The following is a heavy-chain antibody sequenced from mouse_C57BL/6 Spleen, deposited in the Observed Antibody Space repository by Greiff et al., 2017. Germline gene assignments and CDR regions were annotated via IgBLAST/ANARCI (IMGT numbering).Heavy chain of an antibody. V-gene: IGHV1-54*01. CDR3: ARGGSYAIDY. J-gene: IGHJ4*01. Sequence: VQLQQSGAELVRPGTSVKVSCKASGYAFTNYLIEWVKQRPGQGLEWIGVINPGSGGTNYNEKFKGKATLTADKSSSTAYMRRSSLTSEDSAVYFCARGGSYAIDYWGQGTSVTVSS. CDR2: INPGSGGT. CDR1: GYAFTNYL.